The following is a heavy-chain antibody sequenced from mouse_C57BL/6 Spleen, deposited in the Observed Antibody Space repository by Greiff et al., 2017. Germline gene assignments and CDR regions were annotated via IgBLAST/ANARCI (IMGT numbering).Heavy chain of an antibody. Sequence: QVQLQQPGAELVKPGASVKMSCKASGYTFTSYWITWVKQRPGQGLEWIGDIYPGSGSTNYNEKFKSKATLTVGTSSSTAYMQLSSLTSEDSAVYYCARNPSYYYGSSYAYFDVWGTGTTVTVSS. D-gene: IGHD1-1*01. CDR1: GYTFTSYW. V-gene: IGHV1-55*01. CDR2: IYPGSGST. CDR3: ARNPSYYYGSSYAYFDV. J-gene: IGHJ1*03.